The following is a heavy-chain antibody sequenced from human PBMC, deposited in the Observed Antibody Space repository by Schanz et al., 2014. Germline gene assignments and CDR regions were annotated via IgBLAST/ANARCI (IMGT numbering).Heavy chain of an antibody. CDR3: ARTGYDPSLTH. V-gene: IGHV1-69*02. CDR1: GDTFRSYT. D-gene: IGHD5-12*01. J-gene: IGHJ4*02. CDR2: IIPITGIT. Sequence: QVQLVQSGAEVKKPGSSVKVSCKASGDTFRSYTINWVRHALGQGLEWMGRIIPITGITNYAQKFQGRVTFTADKSTSTAFLEVNSLRSEDTAVYYCARTGYDPSLTHWGQGTLVTVSS.